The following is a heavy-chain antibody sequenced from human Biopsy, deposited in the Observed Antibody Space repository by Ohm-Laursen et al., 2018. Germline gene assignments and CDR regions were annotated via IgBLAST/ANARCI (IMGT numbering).Heavy chain of an antibody. V-gene: IGHV4-59*01. Sequence: SDTLSLTCTVSDGSISGYYWSWIRQPPGKGLEWIGHIYYSVMTNYNPSLQSRVSISVDTSRNQVSLTLSSVTAADTAVYYCARDSGILNYGNFKYYHYYGMDVWGQGTKVTVSS. D-gene: IGHD4-11*01. J-gene: IGHJ6*02. CDR1: DGSISGYY. CDR3: ARDSGILNYGNFKYYHYYGMDV. CDR2: IYYSVMT.